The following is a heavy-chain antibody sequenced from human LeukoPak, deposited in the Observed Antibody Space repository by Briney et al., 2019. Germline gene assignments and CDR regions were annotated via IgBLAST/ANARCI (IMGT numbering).Heavy chain of an antibody. Sequence: GGSLRLSCTASGFTFSSNWMSWVRQAPGKGLEWVANIKQDGSEKYYVDSVKGRFTISRDNAKNSLYLQMNSLRAEDTAVYYCARDLHDFWSGFHYNWFDPWGQGTLVTVSS. D-gene: IGHD3-3*01. CDR3: ARDLHDFWSGFHYNWFDP. CDR1: GFTFSSNW. J-gene: IGHJ5*02. V-gene: IGHV3-7*01. CDR2: IKQDGSEK.